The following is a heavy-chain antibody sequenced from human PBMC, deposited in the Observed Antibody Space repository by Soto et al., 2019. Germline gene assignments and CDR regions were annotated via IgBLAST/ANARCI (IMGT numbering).Heavy chain of an antibody. Sequence: QVQLQQWGAGLLKPSETLSLTCAVYGGSFSGYYWSWIRQPPGKGLEWIGEINQSGSTNYNPSLKSRVTISVETSKNQFSLKLSSVTAADTAVYYCARTYSSSWSPFEYWGQGTLVTVSS. J-gene: IGHJ4*02. CDR1: GGSFSGYY. V-gene: IGHV4-34*01. CDR2: INQSGST. CDR3: ARTYSSSWSPFEY. D-gene: IGHD6-13*01.